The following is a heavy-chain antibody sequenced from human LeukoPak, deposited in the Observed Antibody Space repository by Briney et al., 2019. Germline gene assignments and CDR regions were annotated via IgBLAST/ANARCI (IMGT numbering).Heavy chain of an antibody. D-gene: IGHD2-2*01. Sequence: ASVKVSCKASGGTFSSYAISWVRQAPGQGLEWMGWINPNSGGTNYAQKFQGWVTMTRDTSISTAYMELSRLRSDDTAVYYCARSYCSCTSCSYYFDYWGQGTLVTVSS. J-gene: IGHJ4*02. CDR3: ARSYCSCTSCSYYFDY. V-gene: IGHV1-2*04. CDR1: GGTFSSYA. CDR2: INPNSGGT.